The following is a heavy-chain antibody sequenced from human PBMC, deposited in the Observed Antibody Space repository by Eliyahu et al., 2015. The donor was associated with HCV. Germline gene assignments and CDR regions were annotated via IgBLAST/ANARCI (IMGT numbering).Heavy chain of an antibody. D-gene: IGHD5-24*01. CDR1: GFTFSSYA. CDR2: SGSGGST. V-gene: IGHV3-23*01. J-gene: IGHJ6*02. CDR3: AGHKRGYNYYYYGMDV. Sequence: EVQLLESGGGLVQPGGSLRLSCAASGFTFSSYASGSGGSTYYADSVKGRFTISRDNSKNTLYLQMNSLRAEDTAVYYCAGHKRGYNYYYYGMDVWGQGTTVTVSS.